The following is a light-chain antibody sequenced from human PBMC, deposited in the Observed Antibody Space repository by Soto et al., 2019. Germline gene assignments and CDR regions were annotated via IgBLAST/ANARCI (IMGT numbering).Light chain of an antibody. V-gene: IGKV3-20*01. CDR2: AAS. CDR1: QSVNRGY. CDR3: QQYGSSPWT. J-gene: IGKJ1*01. Sequence: IVLTHSPCTLSLSPVERGSLSFRSSQSVNRGYLAWYQQKPGQAPRLLIYAASARATGTPDRFSGSGSGTDFTLTINRLEPEDFAVYYCQQYGSSPWTFGQGTKV.